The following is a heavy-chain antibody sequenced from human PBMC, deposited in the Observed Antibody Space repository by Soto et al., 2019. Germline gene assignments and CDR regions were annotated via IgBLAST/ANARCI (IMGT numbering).Heavy chain of an antibody. CDR2: IYNSGST. D-gene: IGHD6-19*01. V-gene: IGHV4-59*08. CDR1: GGSISSYY. Sequence: QVQLQESGPGLVKPSETLSLTCTVSGGSISSYYWSWIRQPPGKGLEWIGYIYNSGSTNYNPSLKRRVTISVAMSKNPFSLKLNSVTAADTAVYYCARHESSGWYYFDYWGQGTLVTVSS. CDR3: ARHESSGWYYFDY. J-gene: IGHJ4*02.